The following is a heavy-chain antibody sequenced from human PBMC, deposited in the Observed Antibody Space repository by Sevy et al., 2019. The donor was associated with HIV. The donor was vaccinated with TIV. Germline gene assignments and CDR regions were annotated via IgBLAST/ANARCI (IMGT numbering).Heavy chain of an antibody. V-gene: IGHV3-7*01. J-gene: IGHJ5*02. CDR1: EFTFSKYW. D-gene: IGHD4-17*01. Sequence: GGSLRLSCAASEFTFSKYWMSWVRQAPGKGLEWVANIKPDGSDKYYVGSLKGRFTIYRDNAKNSLYLEMNNLGAEDTAVYYCARVIDYGELGNWFDPWGQGTLVTVSS. CDR2: IKPDGSDK. CDR3: ARVIDYGELGNWFDP.